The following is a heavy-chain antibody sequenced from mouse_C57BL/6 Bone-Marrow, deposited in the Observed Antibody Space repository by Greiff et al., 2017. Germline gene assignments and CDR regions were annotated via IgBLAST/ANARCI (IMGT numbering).Heavy chain of an antibody. J-gene: IGHJ4*01. D-gene: IGHD2-14*01. V-gene: IGHV5-6*01. Sequence: EVPLEESGGDLVKPGGSLKLSCAASGFTFSSYGMSWVRQTPDKRLEWVATISSGGSYTYYPDSVKGRFTISRDNAKNTLYLQMSSLKSEDTAMYYCRRQFRFRRKRKLMDYWGQGTSVTVSS. CDR2: ISSGGSYT. CDR3: RRQFRFRRKRKLMDY. CDR1: GFTFSSYG.